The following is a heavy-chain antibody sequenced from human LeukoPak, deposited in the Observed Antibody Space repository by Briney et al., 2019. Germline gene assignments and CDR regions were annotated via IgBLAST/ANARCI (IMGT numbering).Heavy chain of an antibody. Sequence: GASVKVSCKASGYTFTSYGISWVRQAPGQGLEWMGWNSAYNGNTNYAQKLQGRVTMTTDTSTSTAYMELRSLRSDDTAVYYCARESGDSTTPWAFDYWGQGTLVTVSS. CDR3: ARESGDSTTPWAFDY. V-gene: IGHV1-18*01. CDR1: GYTFTSYG. J-gene: IGHJ4*02. D-gene: IGHD2-21*02. CDR2: NSAYNGNT.